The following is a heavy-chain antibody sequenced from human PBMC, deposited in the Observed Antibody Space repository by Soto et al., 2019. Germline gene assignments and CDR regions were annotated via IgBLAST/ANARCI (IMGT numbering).Heavy chain of an antibody. CDR2: ISSSSFSI. Sequence: GGSLRLSCAASGFTFSSYSMNWVRQAPGKGLEWVSSISSSSFSINYADSVKGRFSISRDNAQNSLHLQMKNLRAEDTAVYYCARNESSNIYGMDVWGKGTTVTVSS. CDR1: GFTFSSYS. D-gene: IGHD6-6*01. V-gene: IGHV3-21*01. CDR3: ARNESSNIYGMDV. J-gene: IGHJ6*04.